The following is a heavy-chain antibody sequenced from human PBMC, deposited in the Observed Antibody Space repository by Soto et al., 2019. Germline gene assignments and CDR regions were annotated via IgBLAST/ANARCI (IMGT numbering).Heavy chain of an antibody. V-gene: IGHV4-59*01. CDR1: GGSTRSYY. D-gene: IGHD5-18*01. Sequence: SKTLHFTLTFSGGSTRSYYLLWIRQPPGNRQEWIGYIYYSGSTNDNPSLKSRVNIAVDTSKNQFSLQLSSVTAADPALNICATSYGSCLDSWGQGILV. CDR3: ATSYGSCLDS. J-gene: IGHJ4*02. CDR2: IYYSGST.